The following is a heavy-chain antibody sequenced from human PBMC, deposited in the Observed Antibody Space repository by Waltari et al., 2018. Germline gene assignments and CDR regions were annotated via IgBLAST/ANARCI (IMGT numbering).Heavy chain of an antibody. CDR2: ISGSGGST. V-gene: IGHV3-23*01. CDR1: GFTFSSYA. D-gene: IGHD2-15*01. CDR3: AKDGQPVLVVPIDYMDV. Sequence: EVQLLESGGGLVQPGGSLRLSCAASGFTFSSYAMSWVRQAPGKGLEWVSAISGSGGSTYYADSVKGRFTISRDNSKNTLYLQMNSLRAEDTAVYYCAKDGQPVLVVPIDYMDVWGKGTTVTISS. J-gene: IGHJ6*03.